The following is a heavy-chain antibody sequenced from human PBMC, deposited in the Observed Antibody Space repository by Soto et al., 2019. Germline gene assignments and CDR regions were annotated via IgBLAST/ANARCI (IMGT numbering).Heavy chain of an antibody. D-gene: IGHD6-13*01. J-gene: IGHJ4*02. Sequence: QVQLQRWGAGLLKPSETLSLTCAVYGGSFSGYYWSWIRQPPGKGLEWIGEINQSGSTNYNPSLKSRVTISVDTSKNQFSLKLSSVTAADTAVYYCVRTYSSSWSPFEYWGQGALVTVSS. CDR3: VRTYSSSWSPFEY. CDR2: INQSGST. V-gene: IGHV4-34*01. CDR1: GGSFSGYY.